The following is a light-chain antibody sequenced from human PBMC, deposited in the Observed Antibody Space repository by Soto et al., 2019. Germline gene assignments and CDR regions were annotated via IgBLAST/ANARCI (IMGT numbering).Light chain of an antibody. CDR3: QQSYSAPWT. V-gene: IGKV1-39*01. Sequence: DIQMTQSPSSLSASVGDRVTITCRASQSISSYLNWYQHKPGKAPKLLMYVASSMQGGVPSRFSGSGSGTDFTLTISSLQPEDFATYYCQQSYSAPWTFGQGTKVDI. CDR1: QSISSY. J-gene: IGKJ1*01. CDR2: VAS.